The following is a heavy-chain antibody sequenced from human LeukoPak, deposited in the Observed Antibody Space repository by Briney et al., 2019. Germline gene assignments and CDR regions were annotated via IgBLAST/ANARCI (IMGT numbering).Heavy chain of an antibody. CDR1: GFTFSSYA. CDR2: ISGSGGST. J-gene: IGHJ4*02. D-gene: IGHD3-3*01. V-gene: IGHV3-23*01. Sequence: PGGSLRLSCAASGFTFSSYAMSWVRQAPGKGLEWVSAISGSGGSTYYADSVKGRFTISRDNSKNTLYLQMNSLRAEDTAVYYCAKGDLGVWYYDFWSGYSPFDYWGQGTLVTVSS. CDR3: AKGDLGVWYYDFWSGYSPFDY.